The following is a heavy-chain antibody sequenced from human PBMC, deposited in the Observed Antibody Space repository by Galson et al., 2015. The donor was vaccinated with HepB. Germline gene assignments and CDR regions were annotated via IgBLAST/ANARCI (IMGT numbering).Heavy chain of an antibody. CDR3: ARNNYFDY. V-gene: IGHV4-4*07. J-gene: IGHJ4*02. CDR1: GGSISSYY. CDR2: IYTSGST. Sequence: ETLSLTCIVSGGSISSYYWNWIRQPAGKGLEWIGRIYTSGSTNYNPSLKSRVTMSVDTSKKQLSLKLSSVTAADTAIYYCARNNYFDYWGQGILVTVSS.